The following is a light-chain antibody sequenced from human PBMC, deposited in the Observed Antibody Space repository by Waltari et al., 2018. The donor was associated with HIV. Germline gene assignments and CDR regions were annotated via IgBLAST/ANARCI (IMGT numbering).Light chain of an antibody. CDR1: SSDVASTMS. Sequence: QSPLTQPASVSGSPGQPVTITCNGTSSDVASTMSVSWYQRHPGKGPRLIIYNVNSRPSGISSRFSGSKSGNTASLTISGLQADDEAEYICCSYAGTVTYLVFGGGTKLTVL. CDR3: CSYAGTVTYLV. CDR2: NVN. V-gene: IGLV2-23*02. J-gene: IGLJ2*01.